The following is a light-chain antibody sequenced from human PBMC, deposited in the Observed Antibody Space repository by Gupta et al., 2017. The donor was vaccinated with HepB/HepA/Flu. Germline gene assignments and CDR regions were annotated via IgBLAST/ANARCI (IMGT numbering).Light chain of an antibody. V-gene: IGKV1-9*01. CDR3: QQRHSYPLT. CDR1: QGISDY. Sequence: DIQLTQSPSFLSASAGDRVTITCRASQGISDYLAWYQQKPGKAPKLLIHTASTLHGGVPSRFSGSGSGTEFTLTISSLQPEDFATYYCQQRHSYPLTFGQGTRLEIK. CDR2: TAS. J-gene: IGKJ5*01.